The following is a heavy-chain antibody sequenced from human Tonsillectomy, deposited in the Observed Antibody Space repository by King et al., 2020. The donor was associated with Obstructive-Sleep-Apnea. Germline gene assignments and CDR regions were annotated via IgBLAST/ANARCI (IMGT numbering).Heavy chain of an antibody. CDR2: IYYSGST. V-gene: IGHV4-59*01. CDR3: SREHFDSSGYYSDY. CDR1: GGSISSYY. J-gene: IGHJ4*02. Sequence: HVQLQESGPGLVKPSETLSLTCTVSGGSISSYYWSWIRQPPGKGLEWIGYIYYSGSTNYNPSLMSRVTISVDTSKNQFSLKLSSVTAADTAVYYCSREHFDSSGYYSDYWGQGTLVTVSS. D-gene: IGHD3-22*01.